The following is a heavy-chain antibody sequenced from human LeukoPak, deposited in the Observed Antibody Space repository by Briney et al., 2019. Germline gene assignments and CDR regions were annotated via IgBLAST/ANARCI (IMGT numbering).Heavy chain of an antibody. D-gene: IGHD2-2*01. V-gene: IGHV3-23*01. CDR1: GFTFSSYA. CDR3: AKAEDIVVVPAAQYFDY. Sequence: AGGSLRLSCAASGFTFSSYAMSWVRQAPGKGLEWVSAISGSGGSTYYADSAKGRFTISRDNSKNTLYLQMNSLRAEDTAVYYCAKAEDIVVVPAAQYFDYWGQGTLVTVSS. J-gene: IGHJ4*02. CDR2: ISGSGGST.